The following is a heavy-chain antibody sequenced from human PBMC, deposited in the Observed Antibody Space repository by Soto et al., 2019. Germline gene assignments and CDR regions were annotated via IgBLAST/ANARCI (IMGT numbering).Heavy chain of an antibody. J-gene: IGHJ4*02. CDR1: GYGFSYFL. CDR3: ARDPGCIERLGELSLSLDY. D-gene: IGHD3-16*02. V-gene: IGHV5-51*01. CDR2: IYPGDSDT. Sequence: GESLEISCKASGYGFSYFLVGGVRHMPGEGLEWLAMIYPGDSDTKYGPSFQGRATISADTTTTTAYLPRSSLKASDTAMSYCARDPGCIERLGELSLSLDYWGQGTLVTVSS.